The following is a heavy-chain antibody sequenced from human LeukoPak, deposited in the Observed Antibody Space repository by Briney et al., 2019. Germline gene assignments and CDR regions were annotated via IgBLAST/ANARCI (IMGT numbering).Heavy chain of an antibody. V-gene: IGHV4-34*01. Sequence: SETLSLTCAVYGGSFSGYYWSWIRQPPGKGLEWIGEINHSGSTNYNPSLKSRVTISVDTSKNQFSLKLSSVTAADTAVYYCARRIAARVYNWFDPWGQGTLVTVSS. D-gene: IGHD6-13*01. CDR1: GGSFSGYY. J-gene: IGHJ5*02. CDR3: ARRIAARVYNWFDP. CDR2: INHSGST.